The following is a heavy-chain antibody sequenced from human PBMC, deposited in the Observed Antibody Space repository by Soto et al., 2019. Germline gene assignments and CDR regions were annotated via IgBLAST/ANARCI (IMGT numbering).Heavy chain of an antibody. J-gene: IGHJ5*02. CDR3: ARHSRGRGPKGSGSNWFDP. D-gene: IGHD3-10*01. Sequence: SETLSLTCTVSGGSISSSSYYWGWIRQPPGKGLEWIGSIYYSGSTYYNPSLKSRVTISVDTSKNQFSLKLSSVTAADTAVYYCARHSRGRGPKGSGSNWFDPWGQGTLVTVSS. V-gene: IGHV4-39*01. CDR2: IYYSGST. CDR1: GGSISSSSYY.